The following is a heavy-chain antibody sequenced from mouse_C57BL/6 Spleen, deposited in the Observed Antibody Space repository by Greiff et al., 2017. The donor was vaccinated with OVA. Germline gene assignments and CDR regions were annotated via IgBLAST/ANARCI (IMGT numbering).Heavy chain of an antibody. Sequence: VQLQQPGAELVRPGTSVKLSCKASGYTFTSYWMHWVKQRPGQGLEWIGVIDPSDSYTNYNQKFKGKATLTVDTSSSTAYMQLSSLTSEDSAVYYCARKDYGSIPWAIDYWGQGTSVTVSS. J-gene: IGHJ4*01. D-gene: IGHD1-1*01. CDR1: GYTFTSYW. CDR2: IDPSDSYT. V-gene: IGHV1-59*01. CDR3: ARKDYGSIPWAIDY.